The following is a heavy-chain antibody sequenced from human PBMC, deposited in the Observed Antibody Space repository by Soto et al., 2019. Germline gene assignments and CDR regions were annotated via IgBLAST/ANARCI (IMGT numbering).Heavy chain of an antibody. V-gene: IGHV1-69*13. J-gene: IGHJ6*02. CDR3: ARGFADFWSGLKGANYYYYYGMDV. CDR2: IIPIFGTA. Sequence: SVKVSCKASGGTFSSYAISWVRQAPGQGLEWMGGIIPIFGTANYAQKFQGRVTIAADESTSTAYMELSSLRSEDTAVYYCARGFADFWSGLKGANYYYYYGMDVWGQGTTVTVSS. D-gene: IGHD3-3*01. CDR1: GGTFSSYA.